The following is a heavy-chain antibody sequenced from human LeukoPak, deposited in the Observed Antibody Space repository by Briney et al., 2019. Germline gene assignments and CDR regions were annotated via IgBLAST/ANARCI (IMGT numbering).Heavy chain of an antibody. CDR1: GFTFSSYW. CDR3: AKNGDRGAYCSGGSCYPYYYYNMDV. Sequence: GGSLTLSCAASGFTFSSYWMSWVRQAPGKGLEWVANIKQDGSEKYYVDSVEGRFTISRDNSKNTLYLQMNSLRAEDTAIYYCAKNGDRGAYCSGGSCYPYYYYNMDVWGKGTTVTISS. D-gene: IGHD2-15*01. J-gene: IGHJ6*03. CDR2: IKQDGSEK. V-gene: IGHV3-7*03.